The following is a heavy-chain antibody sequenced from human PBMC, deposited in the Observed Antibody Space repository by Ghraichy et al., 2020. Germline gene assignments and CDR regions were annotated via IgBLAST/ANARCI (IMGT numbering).Heavy chain of an antibody. CDR1: EFTFTGYA. CDR2: ISASGGST. V-gene: IGHV3-23*01. Sequence: GGSLRLSCAASEFTFTGYAMSWVRQAPGKGLEWVSAISASGGSTYYADSVKGRFTISRDNSKNTLHLQMNSLRAEDTAVYYCAKPAYYDSSGYYFGRYYFDYWGQGTLVTVSS. CDR3: AKPAYYDSSGYYFGRYYFDY. D-gene: IGHD3-22*01. J-gene: IGHJ4*02.